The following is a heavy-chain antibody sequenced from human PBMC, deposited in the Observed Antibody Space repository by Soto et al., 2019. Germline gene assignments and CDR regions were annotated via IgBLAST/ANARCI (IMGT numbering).Heavy chain of an antibody. CDR1: GYTFTSYA. CDR2: INAGNGNT. V-gene: IGHV1-3*01. D-gene: IGHD1-26*01. J-gene: IGHJ4*02. Sequence: ASVKVSCKASGYTFTSYAMHWVRQAPGQRLEWMGWINAGNGNTKYSQKFQGRVTITRDTSASTAYMELSSLRSEDTAVYYCARAQGGYSRSYSFDYWGRGMLVTVSS. CDR3: ARAQGGYSRSYSFDY.